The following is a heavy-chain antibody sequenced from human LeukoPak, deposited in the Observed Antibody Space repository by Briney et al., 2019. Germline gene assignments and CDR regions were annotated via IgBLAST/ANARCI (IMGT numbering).Heavy chain of an antibody. V-gene: IGHV4-34*01. CDR3: ARGGRIGRGYCSSTSCRNWFDP. Sequence: SETLSLTCAVYGGSFSGYYWSWIRQPPGKGLEWIGEINHSGSTNYNPSLKSRVTISVDTSKNQFSLKLSSVTAADTAVYYCARGGRIGRGYCSSTSCRNWFDPWGQGTLVTVSS. J-gene: IGHJ5*02. CDR2: INHSGST. D-gene: IGHD2-2*01. CDR1: GGSFSGYY.